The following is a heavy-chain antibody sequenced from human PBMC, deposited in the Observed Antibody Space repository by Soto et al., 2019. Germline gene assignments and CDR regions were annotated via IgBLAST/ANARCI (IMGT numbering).Heavy chain of an antibody. D-gene: IGHD6-13*01. CDR3: AQDSRSWGQRSVSARLDV. V-gene: IGHV1-69*01. CDR1: RGPFSSYA. J-gene: IGHJ6*02. Sequence: QVQLVQSGAEVKKPGSSVKVSCKASRGPFSSYAISWVRQAPGQALECRRGIIPIFGTANYTQKLQGRVTYTADESTSTAYMELSSLRSEDTAVYYCAQDSRSWGQRSVSARLDVWGQGTTVTVSS. CDR2: IIPIFGTA.